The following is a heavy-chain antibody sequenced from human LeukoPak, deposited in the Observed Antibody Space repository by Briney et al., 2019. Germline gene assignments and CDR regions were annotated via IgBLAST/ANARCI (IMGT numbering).Heavy chain of an antibody. Sequence: ASVKVSCKASRYTFTSYGISWVRQAPGQGLEWMGWISAYNGNTNYAQKLQGRVTMTTDTSTSTPYMELRSLRSDDTAVYYCARDYSSSKKLDYWGQGTLVTVSS. CDR1: RYTFTSYG. CDR2: ISAYNGNT. D-gene: IGHD6-6*01. CDR3: ARDYSSSKKLDY. J-gene: IGHJ4*02. V-gene: IGHV1-18*01.